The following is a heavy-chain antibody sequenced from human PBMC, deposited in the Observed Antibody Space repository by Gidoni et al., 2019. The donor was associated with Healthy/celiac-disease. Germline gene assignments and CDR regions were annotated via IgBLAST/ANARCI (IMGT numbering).Heavy chain of an antibody. Sequence: SGFPFSSYWMSWVRQAPGKGLEWVANIKQDGSGKYYVDSVKGRFTISRDNAKNSLYLQMNSLRAEDTAVYYCARVRSHLSYGMDVWGQGTTVTVSS. D-gene: IGHD4-17*01. CDR2: IKQDGSGK. CDR1: GFPFSSYW. CDR3: ARVRSHLSYGMDV. J-gene: IGHJ6*02. V-gene: IGHV3-7*04.